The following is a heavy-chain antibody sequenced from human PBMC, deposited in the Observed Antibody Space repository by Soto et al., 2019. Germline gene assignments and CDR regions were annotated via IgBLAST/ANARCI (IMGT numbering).Heavy chain of an antibody. Sequence: EVQLLESGGGLVQPGGSLRLSCAASGFTFSSYAMSWVRQAPGKGLEWVSAISGSGGSTYYADSVKGRFTISRDNSKNTLYLQMNSLRAEDTAVYYCAKNGIYCSGGSCPLRSSWFDPWGQGTLVTVSS. CDR1: GFTFSSYA. D-gene: IGHD2-15*01. V-gene: IGHV3-23*01. CDR2: ISGSGGST. CDR3: AKNGIYCSGGSCPLRSSWFDP. J-gene: IGHJ5*02.